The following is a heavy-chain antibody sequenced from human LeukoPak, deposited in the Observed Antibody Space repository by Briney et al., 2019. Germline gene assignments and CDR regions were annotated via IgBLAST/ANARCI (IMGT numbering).Heavy chain of an antibody. CDR3: ARVGRDRIQLWSQFDY. V-gene: IGHV3-7*01. J-gene: IGHJ4*02. CDR1: GFTFSSYA. D-gene: IGHD5-18*01. Sequence: GGSLRLSCAASGFTFSSYAMNWVRQAPGKGLEWVANIKQDGSEKYYVDSVKGRFTISRDNAKNSLYLQMNSLRAEDTAVYYCARVGRDRIQLWSQFDYWGQGTLVTVSS. CDR2: IKQDGSEK.